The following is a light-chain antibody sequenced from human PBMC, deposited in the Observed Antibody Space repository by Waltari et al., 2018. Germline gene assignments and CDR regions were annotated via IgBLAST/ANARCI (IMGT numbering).Light chain of an antibody. V-gene: IGKV3-20*01. J-gene: IGKJ1*01. Sequence: SCRASQSVWRYLAWYKQQHGQAPRLLIYDASTRATGIPDRFSGGGSGTDFSLTISRLEPEDFAVYYCQMYVRLPVTFGQGTKVEI. CDR3: QMYVRLPVT. CDR1: QSVWRY. CDR2: DAS.